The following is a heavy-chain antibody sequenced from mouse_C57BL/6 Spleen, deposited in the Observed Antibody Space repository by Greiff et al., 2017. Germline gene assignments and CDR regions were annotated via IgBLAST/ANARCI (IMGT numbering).Heavy chain of an antibody. Sequence: EVQLVESGGGLVKPGGSLKLSCAASGFTFSSYTMSWVRQTPEKRLEWVATISGGGGNTYYPDSVKGRFTISRDNAKNTLYLQMSSLRSEDTALYYCARRDIYDYDEVSYCDYWGQGTTLTVSS. D-gene: IGHD2-4*01. V-gene: IGHV5-9*01. CDR3: ARRDIYDYDEVSYCDY. CDR2: ISGGGGNT. CDR1: GFTFSSYT. J-gene: IGHJ2*01.